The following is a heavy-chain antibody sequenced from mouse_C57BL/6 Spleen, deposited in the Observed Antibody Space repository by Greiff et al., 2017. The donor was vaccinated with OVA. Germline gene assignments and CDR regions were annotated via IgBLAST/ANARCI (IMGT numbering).Heavy chain of an antibody. D-gene: IGHD2-1*01. CDR1: GFTFSSYA. CDR3: ARDDGNYWYFDV. CDR2: ISDGGSYT. J-gene: IGHJ1*03. V-gene: IGHV5-4*01. Sequence: DVKLVESGGGLVKPGGSLKLSCAASGFTFSSYAMSWVRQTPEKRLEWVATISDGGSYTYYPDNVKGRFTISRDNAKNNLYLQMSHLKSEDTAMYYCARDDGNYWYFDVWGTGTTVTVSS.